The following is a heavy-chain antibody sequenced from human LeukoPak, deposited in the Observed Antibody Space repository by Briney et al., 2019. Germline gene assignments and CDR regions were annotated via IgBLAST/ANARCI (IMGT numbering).Heavy chain of an antibody. J-gene: IGHJ3*02. CDR1: GFTFSTYE. Sequence: GGSLRLSCAASGFTFSTYEMDWVRQAPGNGLKSVSYISHTGSTIYYAESVKGRFTISRDNAKNSLYLQMNSLRAEDTAVYYCVRDKRFGDVRIRAFDIWGQGTMVTVSS. CDR3: VRDKRFGDVRIRAFDI. D-gene: IGHD3-10*01. V-gene: IGHV3-48*03. CDR2: ISHTGSTI.